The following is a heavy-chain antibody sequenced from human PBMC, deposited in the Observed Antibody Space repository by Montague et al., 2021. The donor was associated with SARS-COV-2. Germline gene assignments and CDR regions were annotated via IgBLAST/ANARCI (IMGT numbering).Heavy chain of an antibody. D-gene: IGHD2-21*01. CDR1: GGSIRSGGYS. Sequence: TLSLTCSVSGGSIRSGGYSWSWIRQPPGKGLEWIGYFYHSGSIYYNPSLKSRVTISVNRSKNHSSLKLTSVTAADTAVYYCASGAGGPYSDDAFDIWGQGTRVTVSS. J-gene: IGHJ3*02. CDR2: FYHSGSI. V-gene: IGHV4-30-2*01. CDR3: ASGAGGPYSDDAFDI.